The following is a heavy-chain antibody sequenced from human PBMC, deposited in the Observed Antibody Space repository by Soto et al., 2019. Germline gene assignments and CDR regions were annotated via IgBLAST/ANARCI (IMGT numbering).Heavy chain of an antibody. J-gene: IGHJ4*02. CDR3: ARDQVGATGDY. CDR1: GYTLTELS. Sequence: ASVKVSCKVSGYTLTELSMHWVRQAPGKGLEWMGGFDPEDGETIYAQKVQGRVTMTTDTSTNTAYMELRSLRSDDTAVYYCARDQVGATGDYWGQGTLVTVSS. V-gene: IGHV1-24*01. CDR2: FDPEDGET. D-gene: IGHD1-26*01.